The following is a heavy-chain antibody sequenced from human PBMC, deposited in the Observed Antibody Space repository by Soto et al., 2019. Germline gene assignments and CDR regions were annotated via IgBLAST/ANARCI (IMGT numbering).Heavy chain of an antibody. CDR2: IYYSGST. J-gene: IGHJ4*02. D-gene: IGHD6-25*01. V-gene: IGHV4-31*03. CDR1: GGSISSGGYY. CDR3: SRGTRERTLDY. Sequence: SETLSLTCTVSGGSISSGGYYWSWIRQHPGKGLEWIEYIYYSGSTYYTPSLKSRVTISVDTTKNQFSLKLSSVTAADTAVYYCSRGTRERTLDYWGQGTLVTVSS.